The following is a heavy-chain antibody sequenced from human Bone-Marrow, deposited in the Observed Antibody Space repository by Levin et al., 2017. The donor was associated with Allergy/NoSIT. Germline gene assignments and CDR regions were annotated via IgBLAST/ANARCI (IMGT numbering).Heavy chain of an antibody. CDR3: ARAPIMGSNSGWFDP. V-gene: IGHV5-51*01. Sequence: GGSLRLSCKGSGSIFSNYWIGWVRQMPGKGLEWMGVVYPGDSDTSYSPSFQGQVTISVDKSINTAYLQWSSLKASDIATYYCARAPIMGSNSGWFDPWGQGALVTVSS. CDR2: VYPGDSDT. CDR1: GSIFSNYW. J-gene: IGHJ5*02. D-gene: IGHD2/OR15-2a*01.